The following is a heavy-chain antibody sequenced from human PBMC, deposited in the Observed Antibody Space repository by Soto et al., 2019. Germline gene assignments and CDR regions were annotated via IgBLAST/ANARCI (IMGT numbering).Heavy chain of an antibody. D-gene: IGHD2-15*01. J-gene: IGHJ6*02. V-gene: IGHV4-34*01. CDR2: INHSGST. CDR3: ARDGEYCSGGSCYPYYYYGMDV. Sequence: SETLSLTCAVYGGSFSGYYWSWIRQPPGKGLEWIGEINHSGSTNYNPSLKSRVTISVDKSKNQFSLKLSSVTAADTAVYYCARDGEYCSGGSCYPYYYYGMDVWGQGTTVTVSS. CDR1: GGSFSGYY.